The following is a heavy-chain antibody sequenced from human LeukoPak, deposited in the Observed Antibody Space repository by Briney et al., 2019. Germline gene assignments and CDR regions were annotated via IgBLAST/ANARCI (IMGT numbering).Heavy chain of an antibody. CDR1: GYSFNDYY. D-gene: IGHD3-9*01. J-gene: IGHJ4*02. V-gene: IGHV1-2*02. CDR2: INPNSGRT. Sequence: GASVKVSCETSGYSFNDYYLLWVRQAPGQGLEWMGWINPNSGRTHYAPKFQGRVTLTTDTSITTAYMELSSLISGDTALYYCARDSSDILTGYYHFWGQGTLVTVSS. CDR3: ARDSSDILTGYYHF.